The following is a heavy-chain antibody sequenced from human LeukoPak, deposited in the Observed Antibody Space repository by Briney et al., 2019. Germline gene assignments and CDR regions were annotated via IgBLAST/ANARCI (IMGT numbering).Heavy chain of an antibody. CDR2: IIVIFGTP. J-gene: IGHJ5*01. D-gene: IGHD5-18*01. V-gene: IGHV1-69*13. Sequence: PGASVTVSCKASGGTFSSYSFSWVRQAPGQGLEWLGGIIVIFGTPNYPQNLHGRVTITADESTSTVYMELSSLRSEATAMYYCARDVDSSMVTNWFDSWGQGTLVTVSS. CDR3: ARDVDSSMVTNWFDS. CDR1: GGTFSSYS.